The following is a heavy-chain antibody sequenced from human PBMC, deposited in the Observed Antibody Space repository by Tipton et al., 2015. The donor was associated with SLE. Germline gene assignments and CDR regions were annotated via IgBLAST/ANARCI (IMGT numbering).Heavy chain of an antibody. D-gene: IGHD1-26*01. CDR3: AREVGHNAGWRYFYHNDV. CDR2: IYYSYYSGST. CDR1: GGSISSGRYY. Sequence: TLSLTCTVSGGSISSGRYYWGWVRQPPGKGLEWIGIIYYSYYSGSTSFNPSLKSRVTISVDTSKSQFSLNLSSAPAAETVIYYCAREVGHNAGWRYFYHNDVWGKGNPVT. V-gene: IGHV4-39*07. J-gene: IGHJ6*03.